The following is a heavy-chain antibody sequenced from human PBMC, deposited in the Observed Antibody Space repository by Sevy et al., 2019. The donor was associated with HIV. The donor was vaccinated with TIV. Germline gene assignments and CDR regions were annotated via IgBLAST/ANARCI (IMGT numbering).Heavy chain of an antibody. J-gene: IGHJ4*02. V-gene: IGHV3-48*04. Sequence: GGSLRLSCAASGFSFRSYSMNWVRQAPGKGLEWVSYIHSSSSTTYYADSVKGRFTISRDNAKNSLYLQMNSLRAEDTAVYYCAREDNWKYDYWGQGTLVTVSS. CDR2: IHSSSSTT. D-gene: IGHD1-7*01. CDR3: AREDNWKYDY. CDR1: GFSFRSYS.